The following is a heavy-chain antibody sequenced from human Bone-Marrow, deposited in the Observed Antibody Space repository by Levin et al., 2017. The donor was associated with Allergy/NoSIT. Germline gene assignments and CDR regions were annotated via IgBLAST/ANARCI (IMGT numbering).Heavy chain of an antibody. Sequence: GGSLRLSCAGSGFTFSDPYIDWFRQAPGKQLEWVARSRDRSKGYRTEYAASVEGRFSISRDDSKKSVYLQMNSLKTEDTAVYYCARDGSHYAFDLWGQGTLVTVSS. V-gene: IGHV3-72*01. CDR2: SRDRSKGYRT. CDR1: GFTFSDPY. D-gene: IGHD5-12*01. J-gene: IGHJ3*01. CDR3: ARDGSHYAFDL.